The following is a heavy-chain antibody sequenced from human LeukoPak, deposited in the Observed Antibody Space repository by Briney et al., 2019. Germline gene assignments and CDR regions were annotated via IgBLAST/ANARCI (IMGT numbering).Heavy chain of an antibody. CDR1: GGSISSYY. V-gene: IGHV4-59*01. CDR3: ATVAVIRGVTYFDY. J-gene: IGHJ4*02. CDR2: LFYSGST. Sequence: SETLSLTCTVSGGSISSYYWSWIRQPPGKGLEWIAYLFYSGSTDYNPSHESRVTISVDTSKNQFSLKLRSVTAADTAVYYSATVAVIRGVTYFDYWGQGTLVTVSS. D-gene: IGHD3-10*01.